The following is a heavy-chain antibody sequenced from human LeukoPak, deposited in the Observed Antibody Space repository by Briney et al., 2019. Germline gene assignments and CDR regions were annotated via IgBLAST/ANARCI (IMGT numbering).Heavy chain of an antibody. D-gene: IGHD5-12*01. Sequence: PGGSLRLSCAASGFTLSSYEMNWVRQAPGKGLEWASYISSSGSTIYYADSVKGRFTISRDNAKNSLYLQMNSLRAEDTAVYYCARSTLVDIVATATTPFDYWGQETLVTVSS. CDR3: ARSTLVDIVATATTPFDY. CDR2: ISSSGSTI. CDR1: GFTLSSYE. V-gene: IGHV3-48*03. J-gene: IGHJ4*02.